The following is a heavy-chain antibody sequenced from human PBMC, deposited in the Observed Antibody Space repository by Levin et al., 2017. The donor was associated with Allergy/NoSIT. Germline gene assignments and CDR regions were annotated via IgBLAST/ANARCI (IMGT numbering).Heavy chain of an antibody. CDR3: ARALTYSSSSEYYFDY. CDR2: IKQDGSEK. V-gene: IGHV3-7*01. D-gene: IGHD6-6*01. CDR1: GFTFSSYW. Sequence: GESLKISCAASGFTFSSYWMSWVRQAPGKGLEWVANIKQDGSEKYYVDSVKGRFTISRDNAKNSLYLQMNSLRAEDTAVYYCARALTYSSSSEYYFDYWGQGTLVTVSS. J-gene: IGHJ4*02.